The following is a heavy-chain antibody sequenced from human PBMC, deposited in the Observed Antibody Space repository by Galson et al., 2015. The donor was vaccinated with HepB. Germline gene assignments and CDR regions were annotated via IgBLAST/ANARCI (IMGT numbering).Heavy chain of an antibody. Sequence: SVKVSCKASGGTFSSYAISWVRQAPGQGLEWMGGIIPIFGTANYAQKFQGRVTITADESTSTAYMELSSLRSEDTAVYYCARYGRPYCGGDCYAFDYWGQGTLVTVSS. CDR1: GGTFSSYA. CDR3: ARYGRPYCGGDCYAFDY. V-gene: IGHV1-69*13. CDR2: IIPIFGTA. J-gene: IGHJ4*02. D-gene: IGHD2-21*02.